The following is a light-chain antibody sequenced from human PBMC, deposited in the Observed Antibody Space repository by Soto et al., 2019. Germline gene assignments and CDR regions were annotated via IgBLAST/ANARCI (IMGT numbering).Light chain of an antibody. CDR1: QDIGHS. J-gene: IGKJ4*01. CDR3: KRCDSATLT. CDR2: GAS. V-gene: IGKV1-27*01. Sequence: DTQITPSLSSLSASVGERVTFTCRAIQDIGHSLAWYQQKPGKPIQLLIYGASTLHSGVPSRFSGSGSGTDFTLNIRSLKTEEVATYYCKRCDSATLTVGGGNEGEIK.